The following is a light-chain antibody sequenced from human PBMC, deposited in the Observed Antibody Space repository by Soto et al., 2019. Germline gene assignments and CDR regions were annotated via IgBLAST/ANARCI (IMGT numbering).Light chain of an antibody. CDR3: QQYNNWPWT. CDR1: QSISSY. CDR2: AAS. Sequence: IQMTQSPSSLSASVGHRVTITCRASQSISSYLNWYQQKPGKAPKLMIYAASSLQSGVPSRFSGSGSGTDFNLTISSLQSEDFAVYYCQQYNNWPWTFGQGTKVDIK. J-gene: IGKJ1*01. V-gene: IGKV1-39*01.